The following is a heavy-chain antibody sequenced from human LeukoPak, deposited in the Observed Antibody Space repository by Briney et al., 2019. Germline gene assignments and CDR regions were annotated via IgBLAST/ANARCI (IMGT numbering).Heavy chain of an antibody. CDR3: AKDSSGWYGCFDY. CDR2: IYYSGST. CDR1: GGSVSSGSYY. Sequence: SETLSLTCTVSGGSVSSGSYYWSWIRQPPGKGLEWIGYIYYSGSTNYNPSLKSRVTISVDTSKNQFSLKLSSVTAADTAVYYCAKDSSGWYGCFDYWGQGTPVTVSS. V-gene: IGHV4-61*01. J-gene: IGHJ4*02. D-gene: IGHD6-19*01.